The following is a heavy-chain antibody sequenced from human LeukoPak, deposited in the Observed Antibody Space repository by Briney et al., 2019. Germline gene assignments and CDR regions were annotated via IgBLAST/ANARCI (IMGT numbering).Heavy chain of an antibody. Sequence: GASVKVSCKVSGYTLPELSMHAGRQSPGKGLEWMGGFDPEDGETIYAQKFQGRVTMTEDRSTDTAYMELSSLISEDTAVYYCATLKNGRITMIVVFAYWGQGTLVTVSS. V-gene: IGHV1-24*01. CDR2: FDPEDGET. J-gene: IGHJ4*02. CDR1: GYTLPELS. CDR3: ATLKNGRITMIVVFAY. D-gene: IGHD3-22*01.